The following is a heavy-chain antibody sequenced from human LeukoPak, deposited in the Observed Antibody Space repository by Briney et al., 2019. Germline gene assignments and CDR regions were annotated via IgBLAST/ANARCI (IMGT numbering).Heavy chain of an antibody. CDR3: ARSLAATGGFDI. CDR2: INTDEDET. CDR1: GYTFGSYG. V-gene: IGHV1-18*01. D-gene: IGHD6-13*01. Sequence: ASVKVSCKASGYTFGSYGITWVRQAPGQGFEWLGWINTDEDETAYSDKFQGRVSMTTDTPTTTATMALRGLASDDTAVYYCARSLAATGGFDIWGQGTWVTVS. J-gene: IGHJ3*02.